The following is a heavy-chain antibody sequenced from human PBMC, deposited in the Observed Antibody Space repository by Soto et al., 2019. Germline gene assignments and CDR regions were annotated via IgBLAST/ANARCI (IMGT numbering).Heavy chain of an antibody. CDR1: GFTFSSYA. V-gene: IGHV3-23*01. CDR3: AKDRSSSWHDYYYYYYGMDV. CDR2: ISGSGGST. J-gene: IGHJ6*02. Sequence: PGGSLRLSCAASGFTFSSYAMSWVRQAPGKGLEWVSVISGSGGSTYYADSVKGRFTISRDNSKNTLYLQMNSLRAEDTAIYYCAKDRSSSWHDYYYYYYGMDVWGQGTTVTVSS. D-gene: IGHD6-13*01.